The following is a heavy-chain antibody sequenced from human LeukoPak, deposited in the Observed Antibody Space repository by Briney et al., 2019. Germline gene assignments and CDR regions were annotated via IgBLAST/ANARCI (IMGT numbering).Heavy chain of an antibody. CDR1: GFTFSSYA. D-gene: IGHD6-19*01. Sequence: GGSLRLSCAASGFTFSSYAMSWVRQAPGKGLEWVSSISGSGGSTYYADSVKGRFTISRDNSKNTLYLQMNSLRAEDTAVYYCAREGSGWYGSLDYLGQGTLVTVSS. J-gene: IGHJ4*02. V-gene: IGHV3-23*01. CDR3: AREGSGWYGSLDY. CDR2: ISGSGGST.